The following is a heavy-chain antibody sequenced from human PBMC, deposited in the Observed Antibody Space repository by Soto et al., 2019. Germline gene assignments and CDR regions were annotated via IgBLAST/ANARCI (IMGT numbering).Heavy chain of an antibody. CDR3: AGGGVRGVITRTRDYYGMDV. D-gene: IGHD3-10*01. CDR1: GYSFTSYW. Sequence: GESLKISCKGSGYSFTSYWIGWVRQMPGKGLECMGIIYPGDSDTRYSPSFQCQVTISADKSISTAYLQWSSLKASDTAMYYCAGGGVRGVITRTRDYYGMDVWGQGTTVTVSS. V-gene: IGHV5-51*01. CDR2: IYPGDSDT. J-gene: IGHJ6*02.